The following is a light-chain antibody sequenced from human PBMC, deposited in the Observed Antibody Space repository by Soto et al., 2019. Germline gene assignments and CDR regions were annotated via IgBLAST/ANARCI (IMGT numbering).Light chain of an antibody. V-gene: IGKV3-15*01. Sequence: EIVLTQSPAALSVSPGERVTLSCRASQGIGDTLAWYQQKPGQTPRLLIYDSSTRAIGIPIRFSGSRSGTEFILTINGLQFEDFAVYYCQRYNNWPLTFGGWTKVEIK. CDR3: QRYNNWPLT. CDR2: DSS. CDR1: QGIGDT. J-gene: IGKJ4*01.